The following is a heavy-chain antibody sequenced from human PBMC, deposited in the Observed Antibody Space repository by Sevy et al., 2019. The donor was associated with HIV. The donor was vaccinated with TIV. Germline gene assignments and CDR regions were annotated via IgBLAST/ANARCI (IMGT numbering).Heavy chain of an antibody. CDR2: ISAYNGNT. CDR1: GYTFTSYG. D-gene: IGHD6-19*01. Sequence: ASVKVSCKASGYTFTSYGISWVRQAPGQGLEWMGWISAYNGNTNYAQKLQGRVTMTTDTSTITAYMELRSLRSDDTAVYYCAREQWLVLGEYYFDYWGQGTLVTVSS. V-gene: IGHV1-18*01. J-gene: IGHJ4*02. CDR3: AREQWLVLGEYYFDY.